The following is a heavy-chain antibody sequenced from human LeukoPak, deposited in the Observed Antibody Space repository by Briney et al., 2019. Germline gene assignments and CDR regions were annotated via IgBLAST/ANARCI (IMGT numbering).Heavy chain of an antibody. CDR1: GFSFSNYT. Sequence: PGGSLRLSCAASGFSFSNYTMNWVRQAPGKGLEWVSYISSSSRTMYYADSVKGRFTISRDNAKNSLYLQMNSLRDEDTGVYYCARLGSSWNNFDYWGQGTLVTVSS. CDR2: ISSSSRTM. CDR3: ARLGSSWNNFDY. V-gene: IGHV3-48*02. D-gene: IGHD6-13*01. J-gene: IGHJ4*02.